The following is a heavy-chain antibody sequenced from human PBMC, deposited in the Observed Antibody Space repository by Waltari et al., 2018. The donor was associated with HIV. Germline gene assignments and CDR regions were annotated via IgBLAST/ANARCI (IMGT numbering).Heavy chain of an antibody. D-gene: IGHD3-3*01. Sequence: QVQLPESAPGPVKPSGTLSPTCGVSCGSISDTDWWSWVCPPPGKGLEWIGEISHSGSTNYNPSLKSRVSTSVDKSKNQFSLNLSSVTAADTAVYYCARGAGYGFPVVDYYGMDVWGQGTTVIVSS. V-gene: IGHV4-4*02. J-gene: IGHJ6*02. CDR1: CGSISDTDW. CDR3: ARGAGYGFPVVDYYGMDV. CDR2: ISHSGST.